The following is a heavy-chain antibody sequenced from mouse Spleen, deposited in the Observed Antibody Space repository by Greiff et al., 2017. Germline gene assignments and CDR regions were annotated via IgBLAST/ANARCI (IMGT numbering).Heavy chain of an antibody. J-gene: IGHJ3*01. Sequence: EVMLVESGGGLVQPGGSMKLSCAASGFTFSDAWMDWVRQSPEKGLEWVAEIRNKANNHATYYAESLKGRFTISRDDSKSSVYLQMNSLRAEDTGIYYCTRSIPYDGYPAWFAYWGQGTLVTVSA. D-gene: IGHD2-3*01. CDR1: GFTFSDAW. CDR2: IRNKANNHAT. V-gene: IGHV6-6*01. CDR3: TRSIPYDGYPAWFAY.